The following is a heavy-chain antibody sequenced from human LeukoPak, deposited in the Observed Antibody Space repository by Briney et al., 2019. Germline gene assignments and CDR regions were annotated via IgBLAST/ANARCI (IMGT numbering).Heavy chain of an antibody. CDR2: ISGSGGST. CDR1: GFTFSSYA. J-gene: IGHJ4*02. D-gene: IGHD5-18*01. V-gene: IGHV3-23*01. CDR3: AKSTGYSYGREDY. Sequence: GGSLRLSCAASGFTFSSYAVSWVRQAPGKGLEWVSAISGSGGSTYYADSVKGRFTISRDNSKNTLYLQMNSLRAEDTAVYYCAKSTGYSYGREDYWGQGTLVTVSS.